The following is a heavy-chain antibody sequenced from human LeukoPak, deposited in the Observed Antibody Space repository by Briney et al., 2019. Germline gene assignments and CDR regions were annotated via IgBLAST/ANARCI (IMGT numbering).Heavy chain of an antibody. J-gene: IGHJ4*02. D-gene: IGHD5-12*01. V-gene: IGHV1-24*01. Sequence: GASVKVSCKVSGYTLTELSMHWVRQAPGKGLEWMGGFDPEDGETIYAQKFQGRVTMTTDTSTSTAYMELRSLRSDDTAVYYCARKRGYSGYDLGDDYWGQGTLVTVSS. CDR1: GYTLTELS. CDR2: FDPEDGET. CDR3: ARKRGYSGYDLGDDY.